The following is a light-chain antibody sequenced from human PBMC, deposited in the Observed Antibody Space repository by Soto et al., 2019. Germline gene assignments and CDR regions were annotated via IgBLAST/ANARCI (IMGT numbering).Light chain of an antibody. V-gene: IGKV3-20*01. Sequence: EIVLTQSPGTLSLSPGERATLSCRASQSVSSSYLAWYQQKPGQAPRLLIYGASSRATGIPDRFSGSGSGTGFTLTISRLEPEDFAVYYCQQYGSSASITFGQGTRLAIK. CDR1: QSVSSSY. CDR3: QQYGSSASIT. CDR2: GAS. J-gene: IGKJ5*01.